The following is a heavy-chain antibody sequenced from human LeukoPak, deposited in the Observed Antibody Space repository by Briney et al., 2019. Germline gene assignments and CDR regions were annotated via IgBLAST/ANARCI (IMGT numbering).Heavy chain of an antibody. V-gene: IGHV3-30*02. D-gene: IGHD6-19*01. J-gene: IGHJ4*02. Sequence: PGGSLRLPCAAPGFTFSSYGMHWVRQAPGKGLEWVAFIRYDGSNKYYADSVKGRFTISRDNSKNTLYLQMNSLRAEDTAVYYCAKDFDSSGWYVAFDYWGQGTLVTVSS. CDR2: IRYDGSNK. CDR1: GFTFSSYG. CDR3: AKDFDSSGWYVAFDY.